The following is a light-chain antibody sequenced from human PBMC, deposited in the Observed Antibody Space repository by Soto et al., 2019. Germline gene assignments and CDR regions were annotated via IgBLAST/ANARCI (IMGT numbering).Light chain of an antibody. J-gene: IGLJ2*01. V-gene: IGLV2-14*01. Sequence: QSALTQPASVSGSPGQSFTISCTGTSSDVGGYNYVSWYQQHPGKAPKLMIYDVGNRPSGVSNRFSGSKSGNTASLTISGLQAEDEADYYCSSYTSSTTRVFGGGTKLTVL. CDR3: SSYTSSTTRV. CDR2: DVG. CDR1: SSDVGGYNY.